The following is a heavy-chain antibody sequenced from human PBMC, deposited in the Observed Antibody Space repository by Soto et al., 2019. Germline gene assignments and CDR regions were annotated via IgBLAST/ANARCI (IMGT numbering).Heavy chain of an antibody. CDR1: GFTFSYYG. V-gene: IGHV3-64D*06. D-gene: IGHD2-8*02. CDR3: MTRSRTDKSPDY. J-gene: IGHJ4*02. Sequence: GGSLSLSCSASGFTFSYYGMHWVRQAPGKGLEFVSAISTYGGSTYYAEDVKGRFSISRDNAKNMLYLQMSSLRTEDTAVYYCMTRSRTDKSPDYWAQGTLVTVSS. CDR2: ISTYGGST.